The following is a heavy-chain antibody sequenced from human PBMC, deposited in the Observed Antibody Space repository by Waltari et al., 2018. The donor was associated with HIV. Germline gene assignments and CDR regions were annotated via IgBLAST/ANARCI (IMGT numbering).Heavy chain of an antibody. J-gene: IGHJ4*02. CDR1: GGTFSSYA. D-gene: IGHD3-3*01. CDR3: ARVGGGNYDFWSGYPSYYFDY. V-gene: IGHV1-69*04. CDR2: IIPILGIA. Sequence: QVQLVQSGAEVKKPGSSVTVSCKASGGTFSSYAISCVRQAPGQGREWMGRIIPILGIANYAQKFQGRVTITADKSTSTAYMELSSLRSEDTAVYYCARVGGGNYDFWSGYPSYYFDYWGQGTLVTVSS.